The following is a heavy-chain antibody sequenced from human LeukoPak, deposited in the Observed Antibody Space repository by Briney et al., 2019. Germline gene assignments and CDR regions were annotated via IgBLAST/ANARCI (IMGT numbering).Heavy chain of an antibody. CDR1: GYSFTSYW. D-gene: IGHD3-16*01. CDR2: IYPGDSDT. J-gene: IGHJ3*02. Sequence: VESLKISRKGSGYSFTSYWIGWVRQIPGKGLEWVGIIYPGDSDTRYSPSFQGQVTISADKSISTAYLQGSRLKASDTAIYYCASRQGPLGAFDIWGQGTMVTVSS. CDR3: ASRQGPLGAFDI. V-gene: IGHV5-51*01.